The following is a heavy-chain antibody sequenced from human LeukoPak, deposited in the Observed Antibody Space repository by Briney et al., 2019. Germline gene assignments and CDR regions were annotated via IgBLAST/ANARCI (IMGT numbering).Heavy chain of an antibody. Sequence: SETLSLTCTVSGYSISNGYYWGWIRRPPGKGLEWIGTTYYSGSTYYNPSLKSRVTISVDTSKNQFSLKLSSVTAADTAVYYCARLGGSYLADYWGQGTLVTVSS. CDR1: GYSISNGYY. D-gene: IGHD1-26*01. CDR2: TYYSGST. J-gene: IGHJ4*02. V-gene: IGHV4-38-2*02. CDR3: ARLGGSYLADY.